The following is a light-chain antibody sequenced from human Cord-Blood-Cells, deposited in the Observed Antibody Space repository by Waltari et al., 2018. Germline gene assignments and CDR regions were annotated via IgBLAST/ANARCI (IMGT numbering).Light chain of an antibody. V-gene: IGKV4-1*01. CDR1: QSVLYSSNNQNY. Sequence: DIVMTKSPDSLAVSLGERATINCKSSQSVLYSSNNQNYLAWYQQKPGQPPKLLIYWASTRESGVPDRFSGSGSGTDFTLTISSLQAEDVAVYYCQQYYSIPFTFGPGTKVDIK. CDR2: WAS. J-gene: IGKJ3*01. CDR3: QQYYSIPFT.